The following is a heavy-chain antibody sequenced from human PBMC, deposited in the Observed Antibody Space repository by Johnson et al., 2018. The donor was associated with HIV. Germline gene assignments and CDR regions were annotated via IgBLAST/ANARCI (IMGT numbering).Heavy chain of an antibody. CDR3: VRSAAEDIAEFGLIWEETPAGRDAFDI. V-gene: IGHV3-30*02. J-gene: IGHJ3*02. Sequence: QVLLVESGGGVVQPGGSLRLSCAASGFTFSSYGMHWVRQAPGKGLEWVAFIRYDGTSEYYADSVKGRFTISSDNSKNTVSLQMSSLRAEDTAVYYCVRSAAEDIAEFGLIWEETPAGRDAFDIWGQGTMVTVSS. CDR1: GFTFSSYG. CDR2: IRYDGTSE. D-gene: IGHD6-13*01.